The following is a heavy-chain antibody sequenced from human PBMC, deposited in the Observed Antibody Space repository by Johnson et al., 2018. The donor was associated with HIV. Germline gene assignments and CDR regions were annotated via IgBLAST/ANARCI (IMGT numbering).Heavy chain of an antibody. CDR1: GFTFSSYW. V-gene: IGHV3-7*01. Sequence: VQLVESGGGLVQPGGSLRLSCAASGFTFSSYWMSWVRQAPGKGLEWVATIKQDGSEKYYVDSVKGRFTISRDNSKNTLYLQMNSLLPEDTAVYYCAKSDSGYDAFDIWGQGTMVTVSS. J-gene: IGHJ3*02. CDR3: AKSDSGYDAFDI. CDR2: IKQDGSEK. D-gene: IGHD5-12*01.